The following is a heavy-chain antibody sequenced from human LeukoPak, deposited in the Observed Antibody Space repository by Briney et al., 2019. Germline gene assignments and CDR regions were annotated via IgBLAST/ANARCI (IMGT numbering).Heavy chain of an antibody. Sequence: GESLKISCKGSGYSFTIYWIGWVRQMPGKGLEWMGIIYPGDSDTRYSPSFQGQVTISADKSISTTYLQWSSLKASDTAMYYCARRGMDVNDAFDIWGQGTMVTVSS. CDR2: IYPGDSDT. D-gene: IGHD1-14*01. V-gene: IGHV5-51*01. CDR3: ARRGMDVNDAFDI. J-gene: IGHJ3*02. CDR1: GYSFTIYW.